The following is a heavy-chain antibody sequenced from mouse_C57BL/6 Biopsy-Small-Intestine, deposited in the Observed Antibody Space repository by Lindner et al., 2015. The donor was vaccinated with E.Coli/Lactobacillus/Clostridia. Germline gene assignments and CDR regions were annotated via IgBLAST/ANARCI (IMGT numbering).Heavy chain of an antibody. V-gene: IGHV1-54*01. Sequence: VQLQESGAELVRPGTSVKVSCKASGYAFTNYLIEWVKQRPGQGLEWIGVINPGSGGTKYNEKFKSKATLTAVKSSSTAYMQLSSLTSEDSAVYFCARGNYYGSSYDFDYWGQGSTLTVSS. D-gene: IGHD1-1*01. J-gene: IGHJ2*01. CDR2: INPGSGGT. CDR1: GYAFTNYL. CDR3: ARGNYYGSSYDFDY.